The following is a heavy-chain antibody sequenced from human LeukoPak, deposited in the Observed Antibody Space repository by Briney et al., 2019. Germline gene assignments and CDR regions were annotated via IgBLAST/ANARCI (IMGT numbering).Heavy chain of an antibody. CDR3: ARTSDTAMVSDAFDI. V-gene: IGHV1-2*02. Sequence: ASVKVSCKASGYTFTGYYMHWLRQAPGQGLEWMGWVNPNSGGTNYAQKFQGRVTMTRDTSISTAYMELSRLRSDDTAVYYCARTSDTAMVSDAFDIWGQGTMVTVSS. CDR1: GYTFTGYY. J-gene: IGHJ3*02. D-gene: IGHD5-18*01. CDR2: VNPNSGGT.